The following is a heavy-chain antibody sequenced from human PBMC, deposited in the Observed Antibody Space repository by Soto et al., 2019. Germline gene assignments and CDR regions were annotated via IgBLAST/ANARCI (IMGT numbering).Heavy chain of an antibody. CDR3: AGNLGYCDTNPCSPYKWFDP. CDR1: GGSISSYY. J-gene: IGHJ5*02. V-gene: IGHV4-59*08. Sequence: QVQLQESGPGLVKPSETLSLTCIVSGGSISSYYWSWIRQSPGKGLEWIGYIYYTGNTNYNPSLRSRVTSSLDPSKNQFSLNLNSVTAADTAVYYCAGNLGYCDTNPCSPYKWFDPWGQGTLVTVSS. CDR2: IYYTGNT. D-gene: IGHD3-16*01.